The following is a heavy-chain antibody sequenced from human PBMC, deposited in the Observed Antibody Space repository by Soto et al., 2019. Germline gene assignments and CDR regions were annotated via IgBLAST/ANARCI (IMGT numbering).Heavy chain of an antibody. V-gene: IGHV3-30-3*01. D-gene: IGHD3-3*01. CDR2: ISYDGSNK. CDR3: ARDLETPHCYYGMDV. J-gene: IGHJ6*02. Sequence: GGSLRLSCAASGFTFSSYAMHWVRQAPGKGLEWVAVISYDGSNKYYADSVKGRFTISRDNSKNTLYLQMNSLRAEDTAVYYCARDLETPHCYYGMDVWGQGTTVTVSS. CDR1: GFTFSSYA.